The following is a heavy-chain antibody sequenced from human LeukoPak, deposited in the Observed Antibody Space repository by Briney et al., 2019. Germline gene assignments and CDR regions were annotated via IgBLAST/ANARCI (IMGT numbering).Heavy chain of an antibody. Sequence: SETLSLTCAVSGGSISSSNWWSWVRQPPGKGLEWIGEIYHSGSTNYNPSLKSRVTISVDTSKNQFSLKLSSVTAADTAVYYCARGSTAAAGTRSGYYYYMDVWGKGTTVTVSS. CDR1: GGSISSSNW. J-gene: IGHJ6*03. CDR3: ARGSTAAAGTRSGYYYYMDV. D-gene: IGHD6-13*01. CDR2: IYHSGST. V-gene: IGHV4-4*02.